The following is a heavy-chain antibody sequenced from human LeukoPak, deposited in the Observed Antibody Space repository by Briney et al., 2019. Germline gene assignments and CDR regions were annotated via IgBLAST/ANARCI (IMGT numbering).Heavy chain of an antibody. V-gene: IGHV3-30*18. D-gene: IGHD2-8*01. CDR2: ISYDGSNK. Sequence: PGRSLRLSCAASGFTFSSYGMHWVRQAPGKGLEWVAVISYDGSNKYYADSVKGRFTISRDNSKNTLYLQMNSLRAEDTAVYYCAKVRETGVREYYFDYWGQGTLVTVSS. J-gene: IGHJ4*02. CDR1: GFTFSSYG. CDR3: AKVRETGVREYYFDY.